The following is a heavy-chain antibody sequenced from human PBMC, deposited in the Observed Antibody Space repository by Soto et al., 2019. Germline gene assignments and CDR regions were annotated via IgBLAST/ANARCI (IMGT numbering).Heavy chain of an antibody. Sequence: QLQLQESGPGLVKPSETLSLTCTVSGGSISSSSYYWGWIRQPPGKGLEWIGSIYYSGSTYYNPSLKSRVTISVDTYKNQFSLKLSSVTAADTAVYYCARSYSDWYFDLWGRGTLVTVSS. D-gene: IGHD1-26*01. CDR2: IYYSGST. J-gene: IGHJ2*01. V-gene: IGHV4-39*01. CDR1: GGSISSSSYY. CDR3: ARSYSDWYFDL.